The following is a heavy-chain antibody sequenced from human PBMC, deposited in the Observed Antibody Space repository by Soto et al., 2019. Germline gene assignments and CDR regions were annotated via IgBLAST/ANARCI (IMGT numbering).Heavy chain of an antibody. CDR2: INAGNGNT. CDR3: ARGPGGPDGPGDY. J-gene: IGHJ4*02. CDR1: GYTFTSYA. V-gene: IGHV1-3*01. Sequence: QVHLVQSGAEVKKPGASVKVSCKASGYTFTSYAIHWVRQAPGQRLEWMGWINAGNGNTKYSQKFQGRVTITRDTSASTAYMELSSLGSEDTAVYYCARGPGGPDGPGDYWRQGTLVTVSS. D-gene: IGHD2-15*01.